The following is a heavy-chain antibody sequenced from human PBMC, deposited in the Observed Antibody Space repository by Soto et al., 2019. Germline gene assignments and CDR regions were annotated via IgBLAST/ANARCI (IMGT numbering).Heavy chain of an antibody. Sequence: EVQLLESGGGLVQPGGSLRLSCAASGFTFSSYAMSWVRQAPGKGLEWVSALSGSGGTTYYADSVKGRFTFSSDNSKNTLYLQMNSLRAEDTAVYYCAKTANGWFSAFDIWGQGTMVTVSS. V-gene: IGHV3-23*01. D-gene: IGHD6-19*01. CDR2: LSGSGGTT. J-gene: IGHJ3*02. CDR3: AKTANGWFSAFDI. CDR1: GFTFSSYA.